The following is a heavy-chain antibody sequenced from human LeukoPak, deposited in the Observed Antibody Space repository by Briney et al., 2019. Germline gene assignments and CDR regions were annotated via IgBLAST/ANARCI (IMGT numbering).Heavy chain of an antibody. J-gene: IGHJ5*02. CDR2: IYYSGST. CDR3: ARGHGSAFDP. V-gene: IGHV4-59*01. Sequence: SETLSLTCSVSGYSISNYYWSWIRQPPGKGLEWIGYIYYSGSTNYNPSLKSRVTISVDTSKNQFSLKLSSVTAADTAVYYCARGHGSAFDPWGQGTLVTVSS. D-gene: IGHD3-10*01. CDR1: GYSISNYY.